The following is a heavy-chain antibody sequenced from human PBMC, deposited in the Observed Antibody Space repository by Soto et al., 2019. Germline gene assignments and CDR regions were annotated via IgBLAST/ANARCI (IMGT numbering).Heavy chain of an antibody. Sequence: PGESLKISCQGSGYSFTSYWISWVRQMPGKGLEWMGRIDPSDSYTNYSPSFQGHVTISADKSISTAYLQWSSLKASDTAMYYCARRRYYGWGSPTPLPHYYYYYGMDVWGQGTTVTVSS. D-gene: IGHD3-10*01. CDR1: GYSFTSYW. CDR3: ARRRYYGWGSPTPLPHYYYYYGMDV. V-gene: IGHV5-10-1*01. J-gene: IGHJ6*02. CDR2: IDPSDSYT.